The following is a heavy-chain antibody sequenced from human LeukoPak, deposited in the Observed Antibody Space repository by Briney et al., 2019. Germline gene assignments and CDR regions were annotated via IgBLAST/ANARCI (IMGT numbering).Heavy chain of an antibody. Sequence: GGSLRLSCAASGFTFSSYAMHWVRQAPGKGLEWVAVISCDGSNKYYADSVKGRFTISRDNSKTTLYLQMNSLRAEDTAVYYCARVTRRYSSGWYYFDYWGQGTLVTVSS. CDR2: ISCDGSNK. CDR1: GFTFSSYA. V-gene: IGHV3-30*04. CDR3: ARVTRRYSSGWYYFDY. J-gene: IGHJ4*02. D-gene: IGHD6-19*01.